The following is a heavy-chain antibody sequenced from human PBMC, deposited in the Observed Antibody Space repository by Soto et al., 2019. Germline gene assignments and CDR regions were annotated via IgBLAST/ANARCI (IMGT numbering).Heavy chain of an antibody. V-gene: IGHV4-39*01. D-gene: IGHD3-10*01. CDR2: IYYSGST. Sequence: SETLSLTCTVSGGSISSSSYYWGWIRQPPGKGLEWIGSIYYSGSTYYNPSLKSRVTISVDTSKNQFSLKLSSVTAADTAVYYCARQKLWFGDYGMDVWGQGTTVTVSS. J-gene: IGHJ6*02. CDR3: ARQKLWFGDYGMDV. CDR1: GGSISSSSYY.